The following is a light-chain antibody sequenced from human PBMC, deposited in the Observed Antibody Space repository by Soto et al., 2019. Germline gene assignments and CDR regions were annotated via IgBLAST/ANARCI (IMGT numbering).Light chain of an antibody. Sequence: QSALTQPASVSGSPGQSITISCTGTSSDVGGYNYVSWYQQHPGKAPKLMIYEVSNRPSGVSNRFSGSKSGNTASLTISGLQAEDEADYYCNSYTSRITLVFGGGTKLTVL. V-gene: IGLV2-14*01. J-gene: IGLJ2*01. CDR1: SSDVGGYNY. CDR3: NSYTSRITLV. CDR2: EVS.